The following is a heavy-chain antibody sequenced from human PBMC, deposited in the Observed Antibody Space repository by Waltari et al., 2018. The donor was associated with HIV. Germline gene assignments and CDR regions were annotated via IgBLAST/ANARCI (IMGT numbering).Heavy chain of an antibody. Sequence: QLQLQESGPGLVKPSETLSLTCTVSGGSVSSSVYYWGWIRQPPGKGLEWIGNIYYSENTSDSPSLKSRVTISVDTSNNHFSLRVTSVTAADTAVYYCARGPGYYFDSWGQGTLVTVSS. V-gene: IGHV4-39*02. CDR2: IYYSENT. CDR1: GGSVSSSVYY. CDR3: ARGPGYYFDS. D-gene: IGHD3-10*01. J-gene: IGHJ4*02.